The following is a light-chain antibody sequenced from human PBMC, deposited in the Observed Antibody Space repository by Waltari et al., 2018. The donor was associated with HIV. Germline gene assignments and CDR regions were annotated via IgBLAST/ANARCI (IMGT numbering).Light chain of an antibody. J-gene: IGKJ1*01. CDR1: QSVENK. CDR3: QQDKNWLPLT. CDR2: GAS. Sequence: ETVMTQSPATLSASPGERVTLSCRASQSVENKLAWYQQKPGQSPRLLIYGASTGAAGIPGRFSGSGSGTQFTLTINSLQSDDSAVYYCQQDKNWLPLTFGQGTKVEIK. V-gene: IGKV3-15*01.